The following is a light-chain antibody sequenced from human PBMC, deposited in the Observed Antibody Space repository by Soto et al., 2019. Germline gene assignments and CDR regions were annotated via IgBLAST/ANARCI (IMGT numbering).Light chain of an antibody. Sequence: QTVVTQPPSVSGAPGQRVTISCTGSSSNIGAGYDVHWYQQLPGTAPKLLIYGNSNRPSGVPDRFSGSKSDTSASLAITGLQAEDEADYYCQSYDSSLSGYVVFGGGTKVTVL. V-gene: IGLV1-40*01. CDR2: GNS. J-gene: IGLJ2*01. CDR3: QSYDSSLSGYVV. CDR1: SSNIGAGYD.